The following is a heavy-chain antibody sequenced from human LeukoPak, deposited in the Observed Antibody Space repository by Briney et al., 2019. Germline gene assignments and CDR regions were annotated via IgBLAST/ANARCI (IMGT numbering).Heavy chain of an antibody. D-gene: IGHD1-26*01. V-gene: IGHV3-23*01. CDR1: GFTFSNCA. CDR3: AKGEVGTTFDP. Sequence: GGSLRLSCAASGFTFSNCAMSWVRQAPGKGLEWVSAISGSGGSTYYADSVKGRFTISRDNSKNTLYLQMNTLRAEDTAVYYCAKGEVGTTFDPWGQGTLVTVSS. J-gene: IGHJ5*02. CDR2: ISGSGGST.